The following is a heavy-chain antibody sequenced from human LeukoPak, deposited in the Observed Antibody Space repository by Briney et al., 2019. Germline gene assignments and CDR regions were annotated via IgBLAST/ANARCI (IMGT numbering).Heavy chain of an antibody. CDR1: GGPFSGYF. CDR2: IYYSGST. CDR3: AREPLDSSGSFDY. J-gene: IGHJ4*02. Sequence: PSETLSLTCAVSGGPFSGYFWSWIRQSSGKGLEWIGYIYYSGSTYYNPSLKSRVTISVDTSKNQFSLKLSSVTAADTAVYYCAREPLDSSGSFDYWGQGTLVTVSS. V-gene: IGHV4-59*06. D-gene: IGHD3-22*01.